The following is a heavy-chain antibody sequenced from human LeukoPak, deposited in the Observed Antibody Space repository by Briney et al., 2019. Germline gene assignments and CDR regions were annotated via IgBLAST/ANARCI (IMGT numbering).Heavy chain of an antibody. V-gene: IGHV3-30*02. CDR3: AKAYYYDTPGAFDI. CDR2: IRYDGSNK. D-gene: IGHD3-22*01. J-gene: IGHJ3*02. CDR1: GFDLSTYE. Sequence: GGSLRLSCAASGFDLSTYEMNWVRQAPGKGLEWVAFIRYDGSNKYYADSVKGRFTISRDNSKNTLYLQMNSLRAEDTAVYYCAKAYYYDTPGAFDIWGQGTVVTVSS.